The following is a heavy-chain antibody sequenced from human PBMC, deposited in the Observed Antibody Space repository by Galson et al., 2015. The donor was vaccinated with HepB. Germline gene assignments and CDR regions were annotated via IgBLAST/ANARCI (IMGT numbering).Heavy chain of an antibody. D-gene: IGHD3-22*01. CDR3: ARADYYDSSGFYADDY. V-gene: IGHV1-18*04. CDR1: GYTFRNYG. J-gene: IGHJ4*02. CDR2: ISVYNGNT. Sequence: SVKVSCKASGYTFRNYGITWVRQAPGQGLEWMGWISVYNGNTNYVEKVQGRITLTTDTSTSTAYMELRSLRSDDTATYYCARADYYDSSGFYADDYWGQGTLVTVSS.